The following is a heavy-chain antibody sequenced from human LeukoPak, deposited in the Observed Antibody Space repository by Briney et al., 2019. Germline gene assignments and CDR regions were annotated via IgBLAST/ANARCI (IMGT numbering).Heavy chain of an antibody. Sequence: GGSLRISCAASGFTFSSYAMHWVRQAPGKGLEWVALISYDRSNKYYADSVKGRFTISRDNSKNTLYLQMNSLRAEDTAVYYCARDDEVVAATGTFDCWGQGTLVTVSS. CDR3: ARDDEVVAATGTFDC. V-gene: IGHV3-30*04. CDR2: ISYDRSNK. CDR1: GFTFSSYA. D-gene: IGHD2-15*01. J-gene: IGHJ4*02.